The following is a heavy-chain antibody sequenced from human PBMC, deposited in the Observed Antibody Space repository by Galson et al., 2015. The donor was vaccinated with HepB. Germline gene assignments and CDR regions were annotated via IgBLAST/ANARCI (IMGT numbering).Heavy chain of an antibody. V-gene: IGHV3-9*01. Sequence: SLRLSCAASGFTFDAYGMHWVRQVPGAGLGWVSGILWRSGNIGYAGSVRGRFTISRDIAKKSLFLQMNSLRPEDTALYYCAHDYGSRTAAPWFWGRGTLVTVSS. CDR1: GFTFDAYG. CDR2: ILWRSGNI. D-gene: IGHD2-2*01. CDR3: AHDYGSRTAAPWF. J-gene: IGHJ4*02.